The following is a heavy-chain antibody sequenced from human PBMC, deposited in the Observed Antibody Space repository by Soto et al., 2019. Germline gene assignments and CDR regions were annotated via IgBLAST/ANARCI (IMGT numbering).Heavy chain of an antibody. CDR3: AGIQLGYYAFDI. D-gene: IGHD2-15*01. V-gene: IGHV3-21*01. J-gene: IGHJ3*02. CDR2: ISSSSSYI. Sequence: EVQLVQSGGGLVKPGGSLRLSCAASGFTFSSYSMHWVRQAPGKGLEWVSSISSSSSYIYYADSVKGRFTSSRDNAKNALYLQRNSLRAEDTAVYYCAGIQLGYYAFDIWGQGRMVTVSS. CDR1: GFTFSSYS.